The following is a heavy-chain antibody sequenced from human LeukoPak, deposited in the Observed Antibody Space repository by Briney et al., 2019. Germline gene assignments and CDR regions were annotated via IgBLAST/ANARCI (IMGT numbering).Heavy chain of an antibody. D-gene: IGHD1-1*01. CDR1: GFTFSSYA. V-gene: IGHV3-23*01. CDR2: ISGSGGST. J-gene: IGHJ6*03. Sequence: GGSLRLSCAASGFTFSSYAMSWVRQAQGKGLEWVSAISGSGGSTYYADSVKGRFTISRDNSKNTLYLQMDSLRAEDTAVYYCAKGGGTTYYYYYYMDVWGKGTTVTVSS. CDR3: AKGGGTTYYYYYYMDV.